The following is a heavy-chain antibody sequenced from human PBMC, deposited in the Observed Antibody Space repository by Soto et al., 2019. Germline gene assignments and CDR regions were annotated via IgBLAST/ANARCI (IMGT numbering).Heavy chain of an antibody. CDR1: GYSFTNYW. J-gene: IGHJ4*02. Sequence: GESLKISCKVSGYSFTNYWIGWVRQMPGKGLEWMGIIYAADFNTKYSPSFLGHVTISVDKSITTAYLQWSGLMPSGTAIYYCAACRDGSTNWPYWGQGALVTVSS. V-gene: IGHV5-51*01. CDR2: IYAADFNT. D-gene: IGHD2-15*01. CDR3: AACRDGSTNWPY.